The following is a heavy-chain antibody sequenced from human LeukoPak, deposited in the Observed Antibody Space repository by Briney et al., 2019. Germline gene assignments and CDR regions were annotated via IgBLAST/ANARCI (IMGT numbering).Heavy chain of an antibody. CDR1: GYTFTSYY. CDR2: INPSGGST. J-gene: IGHJ4*02. Sequence: ASVKVSCKASGYTFTSYYMHWVRQAPGQGLEWMGIINPSGGSTSYAQKFQGRVTMTRDTSTSTVYMELSSLRSEDTAVYYCARLDYYDSSGYWPYFDYWGQGTLVTVSP. D-gene: IGHD3-22*01. CDR3: ARLDYYDSSGYWPYFDY. V-gene: IGHV1-46*01.